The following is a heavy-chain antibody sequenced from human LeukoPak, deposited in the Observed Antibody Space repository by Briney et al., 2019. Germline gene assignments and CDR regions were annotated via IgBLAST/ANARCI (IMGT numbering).Heavy chain of an antibody. CDR1: GGSISSYY. CDR3: ARVPVAAPKYYDYYYGMDV. CDR2: IYYSGST. Sequence: SETLSLTCTVSGGSISSYYWSWIRQPPGKGLEWIGYIYYSGSTNYNPSLKSRVTISVDTSKNQFSLKLSSVTAADTAVYYCARVPVAAPKYYDYYYGMDVWGQGTTVTVSS. V-gene: IGHV4-59*08. D-gene: IGHD2-15*01. J-gene: IGHJ6*02.